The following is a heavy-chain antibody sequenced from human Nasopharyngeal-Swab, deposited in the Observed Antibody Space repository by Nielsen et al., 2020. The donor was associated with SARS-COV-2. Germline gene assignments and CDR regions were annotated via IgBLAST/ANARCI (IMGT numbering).Heavy chain of an antibody. J-gene: IGHJ4*02. D-gene: IGHD6-19*01. CDR1: GFTFSSYA. CDR2: ISGSGGST. CDR3: AKRESSGWTGPYFDY. V-gene: IGHV3-23*01. Sequence: GGSLRLSCAASGFTFSSYAMSWVRQAPGKGLEWVSAISGSGGSTYYADSVKGRFTISRDNSKNTLYLQMNSLRAEGTAVYYCAKRESSGWTGPYFDYWGQGTLVTVSS.